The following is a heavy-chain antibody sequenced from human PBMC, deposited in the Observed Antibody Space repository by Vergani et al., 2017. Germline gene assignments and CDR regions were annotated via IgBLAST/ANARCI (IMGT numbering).Heavy chain of an antibody. V-gene: IGHV3-43*01. D-gene: IGHD2-2*01. CDR3: AKGSNPYQLLNAYLDY. CDR2: ISWDGVNT. CDR1: GFTFDDYT. Sequence: EVQLVESGGVVVQPGGSLRLSCAASGFTFDDYTMHWFRQPPGKGLEWVSLISWDGVNTYYADSVKGRFTISRDNSKNSLYLQMNSLRTEDTGFYYCAKGSNPYQLLNAYLDYWGQGTLVTVSS. J-gene: IGHJ4*02.